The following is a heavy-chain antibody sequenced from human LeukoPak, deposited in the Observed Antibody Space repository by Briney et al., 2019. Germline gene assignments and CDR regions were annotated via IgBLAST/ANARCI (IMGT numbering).Heavy chain of an antibody. CDR3: ARPEERWLQLGTGFDY. CDR1: GYTFTSYD. J-gene: IGHJ4*02. CDR2: MNPNSGNT. V-gene: IGHV1-8*02. D-gene: IGHD5-24*01. Sequence: ASVKVSCKASGYTFTSYDINWVRQATGQGLEWMGWMNPNSGNTGYAQKFQGRVTMTRDTSTSTVYMELSSLRSEDTAVYYCARPEERWLQLGTGFDYWGQGTLVTVSS.